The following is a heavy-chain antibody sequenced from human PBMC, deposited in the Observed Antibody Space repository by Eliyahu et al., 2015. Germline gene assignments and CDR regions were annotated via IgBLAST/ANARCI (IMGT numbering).Heavy chain of an antibody. V-gene: IGHV3-23*01. CDR3: AKNQGNGKPYYYAMDV. CDR1: GFIMSNTA. J-gene: IGHJ6*02. Sequence: EVQLLESGGGLVQPGGSLRLSCAASGFIMSNTAMTWXRXAPGEGLXWVSVXXGXGAXTYDGDSVKGRFTISRDNSKNTLYLQMNSLRAEDTAVYYCAKNQGNGKPYYYAMDVWGQGTTVTVSS. D-gene: IGHD2-8*01. CDR2: XXGXGAXT.